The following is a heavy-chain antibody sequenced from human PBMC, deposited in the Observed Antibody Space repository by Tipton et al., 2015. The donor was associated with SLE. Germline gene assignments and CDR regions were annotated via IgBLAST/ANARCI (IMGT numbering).Heavy chain of an antibody. D-gene: IGHD3-10*01. CDR1: GFTFSNYE. CDR3: ARGTVMDY. V-gene: IGHV3-21*01. CDR2: ISSSSSYI. Sequence: SLRLSCAASGFTFSNYEMNWVRQAPGKGLEWVSSISSSSSYIYYADSVKGRFTISRDNAKNSLYLQMNSLRAEDTAVYYCARGTVMDYWGQGTLVTVSS. J-gene: IGHJ4*02.